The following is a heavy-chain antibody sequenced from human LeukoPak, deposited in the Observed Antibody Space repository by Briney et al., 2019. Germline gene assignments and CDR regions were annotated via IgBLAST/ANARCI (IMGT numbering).Heavy chain of an antibody. J-gene: IGHJ4*02. V-gene: IGHV3-30*18. Sequence: PGRSLRLSCAASGFTFSSYRMHWVRQAPGKGLEWVAVISYDGSNKYYADSVKGRFTISRDDSRNTVYLQMNSLRAEDTAVYYCAKGRRYCSGGSCYYFDYWGQGTLVTVSS. CDR2: ISYDGSNK. CDR3: AKGRRYCSGGSCYYFDY. CDR1: GFTFSSYR. D-gene: IGHD2-15*01.